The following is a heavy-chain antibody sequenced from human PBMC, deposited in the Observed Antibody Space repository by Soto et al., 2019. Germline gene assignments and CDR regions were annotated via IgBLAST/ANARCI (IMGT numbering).Heavy chain of an antibody. CDR1: GGSISSHS. V-gene: IGHV4-59*08. CDR2: VYSSGRT. D-gene: IGHD5-18*01. J-gene: IGHJ5*02. Sequence: QVKLQEAGPRLVKPSETLSLTCSVSGGSISSHSWNWIRQPPGRGLEWIGHVYSSGRTNYNPSLESRFTISVDTSKNQFSLKLTSLTAADTAVYYCARRVQANSAVVQGNWLDPWGQGTLVTVSS. CDR3: ARRVQANSAVVQGNWLDP.